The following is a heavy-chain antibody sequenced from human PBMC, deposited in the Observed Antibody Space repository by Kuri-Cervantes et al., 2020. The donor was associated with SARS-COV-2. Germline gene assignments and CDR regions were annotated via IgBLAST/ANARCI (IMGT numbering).Heavy chain of an antibody. J-gene: IGHJ4*02. CDR1: GFSLSTSGAG. CDR3: AHRERLSRASCSGGVCYRGFHY. CDR2: IYWDDDK. Sequence: SGPTLVKPTQTLTLTCTFSGFSLSTSGAGVGWIRQPPGKALEWLALIYWDDDKRYSPSLKSRLTITKDTSKNQVVLTMTNMDPVDTATYFCAHRERLSRASCSGGVCYRGFHYWGQGTLVTVSS. V-gene: IGHV2-5*02. D-gene: IGHD2-8*02.